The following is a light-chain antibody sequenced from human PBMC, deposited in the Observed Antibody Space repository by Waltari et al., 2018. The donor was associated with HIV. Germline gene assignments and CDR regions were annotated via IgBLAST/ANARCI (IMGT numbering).Light chain of an antibody. CDR2: DVN. V-gene: IGLV2-23*02. CDR1: SGDVGYYNY. Sequence: QSALTQPASVSGFPGQSITFSCTGTSGDVGYYNYVSWYQQHPGKAPKLIIFDVNKRPSGISDRFSGSKSGNTASLTISELQAEDGADYYCCAYVGSSSLTFGGGT. CDR3: CAYVGSSSLT. J-gene: IGLJ2*01.